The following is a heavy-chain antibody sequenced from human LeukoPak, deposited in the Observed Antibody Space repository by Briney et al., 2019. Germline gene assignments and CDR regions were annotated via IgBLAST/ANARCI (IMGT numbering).Heavy chain of an antibody. CDR1: GGSISSSSYY. Sequence: PSETLSLTCTVSGGSISSSSYYWGWIRQPPGKGLEWIGSIYYSGSTYYNPSLKSRVTISVDTSKNQFSLKLSSVTAADTAVYYCARGVDIVATMGGSFDYWGQGTLVTVSS. J-gene: IGHJ4*02. D-gene: IGHD5-12*01. V-gene: IGHV4-39*07. CDR3: ARGVDIVATMGGSFDY. CDR2: IYYSGST.